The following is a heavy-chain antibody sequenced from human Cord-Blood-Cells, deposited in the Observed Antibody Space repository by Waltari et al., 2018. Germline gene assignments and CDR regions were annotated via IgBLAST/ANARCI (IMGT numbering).Heavy chain of an antibody. Sequence: QVQLQESGPGLVKPSETLSLTCTVSGGSVSSGSYYWSWIRQPPGKGLEWIGYIYYSGSTNYNPSLKSRVTISVDTSKNQFSLKLSSVTAADTAVYYCARASGSQQLYYFDYWGQGTLVTVSS. CDR3: ARASGSQQLYYFDY. D-gene: IGHD6-13*01. CDR1: GGSVSSGSYY. CDR2: IYYSGST. V-gene: IGHV4-61*01. J-gene: IGHJ4*02.